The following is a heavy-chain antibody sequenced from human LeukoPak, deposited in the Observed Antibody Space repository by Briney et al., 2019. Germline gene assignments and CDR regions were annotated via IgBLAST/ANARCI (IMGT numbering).Heavy chain of an antibody. D-gene: IGHD5-12*01. Sequence: PSETLSLTCTVSGGSISSGGYYWSWTRQHPGKGLEWIGYVYFSGITYYNPSLKSRVTISLDRSKNQFYLEVNSVTAADTAVYFCARDGVRYSGYGAFDYWGQGALVTVSS. CDR2: VYFSGIT. CDR1: GGSISSGGYY. V-gene: IGHV4-31*03. CDR3: ARDGVRYSGYGAFDY. J-gene: IGHJ4*02.